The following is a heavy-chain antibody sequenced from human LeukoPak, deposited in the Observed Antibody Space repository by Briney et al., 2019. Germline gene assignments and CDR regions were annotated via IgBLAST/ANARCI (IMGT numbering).Heavy chain of an antibody. CDR2: IYSGGTT. D-gene: IGHD6-13*01. Sequence: GGSLRLSCAASGFTVSSNYMSWVRQAPGKGLEWVSVIYSGGTTYYADSVKGRFTISRDNSKNTLYLQMHSLRAEDTAVYYCARDRGQSSSWSRPGNAYYGMDVWGQGTTVTVSS. V-gene: IGHV3-66*01. CDR1: GFTVSSNY. CDR3: ARDRGQSSSWSRPGNAYYGMDV. J-gene: IGHJ6*02.